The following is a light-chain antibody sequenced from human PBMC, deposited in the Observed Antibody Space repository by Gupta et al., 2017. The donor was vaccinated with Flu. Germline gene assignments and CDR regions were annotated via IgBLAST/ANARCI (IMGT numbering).Light chain of an antibody. Sequence: DIQMTQSPSSLSASVGDRVTITCRASQIISNYLNWFQQRPGKAPKLLIYAASRLQSGVPSRFSGSGSGTDFTLTISRRQTEDFANYYCQQRDSIPRTFGRGTKVDIK. CDR2: AAS. V-gene: IGKV1-39*01. J-gene: IGKJ4*01. CDR1: QIISNY. CDR3: QQRDSIPRT.